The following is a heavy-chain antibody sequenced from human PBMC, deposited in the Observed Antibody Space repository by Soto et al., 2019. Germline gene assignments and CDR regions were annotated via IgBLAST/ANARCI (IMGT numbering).Heavy chain of an antibody. J-gene: IGHJ5*02. V-gene: IGHV4-59*01. CDR1: GGSISSYY. CDR2: IYYSGST. CDR3: ARESRYYGSGSYEGWFDP. Sequence: SETLSLTCTVSGGSISSYYWSWIRQPPGKGLEWIGYIYYSGSTNYNPSLKSRVTISVDTSKNQFSLKLSSVTAADTAVYYCARESRYYGSGSYEGWFDPWGQGTLVTVSS. D-gene: IGHD3-10*01.